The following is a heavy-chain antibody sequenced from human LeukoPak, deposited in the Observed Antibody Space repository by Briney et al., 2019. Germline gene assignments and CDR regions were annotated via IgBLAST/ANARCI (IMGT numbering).Heavy chain of an antibody. CDR2: IFYTGNT. CDR1: GGSISSYY. D-gene: IGHD3-9*01. V-gene: IGHV4-39*07. J-gene: IGHJ4*02. Sequence: SETLSLTCTVSGGSISSYYWGWIRQPPGKGLEWIGGIFYTGNTYDNPSLKSRVTISVDTSKNQFSLKLTSVSAADTAVYYCARATQYFGLFEYWGRGILVTVSS. CDR3: ARATQYFGLFEY.